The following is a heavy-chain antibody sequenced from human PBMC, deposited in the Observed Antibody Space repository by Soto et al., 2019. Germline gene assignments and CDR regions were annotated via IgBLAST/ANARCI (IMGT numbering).Heavy chain of an antibody. CDR1: GYTFTSYG. V-gene: IGHV1-18*01. CDR3: ARDFGSRWLQLPDAFDI. J-gene: IGHJ3*02. D-gene: IGHD5-12*01. Sequence: ASVKVSCKASGYTFTSYGISWVRQAPGQGLEWMGWISAYNGNTNYAQKLQGRVTMTTDTSTSTAYMELRSLRSDDTAMYYCARDFGSRWLQLPDAFDIWGQGTMVTVSS. CDR2: ISAYNGNT.